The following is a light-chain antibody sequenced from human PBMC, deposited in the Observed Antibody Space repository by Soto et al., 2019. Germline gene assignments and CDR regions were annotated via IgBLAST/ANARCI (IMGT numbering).Light chain of an antibody. CDR2: RAS. V-gene: IGKV3-15*01. CDR1: QSISSN. J-gene: IGKJ1*01. Sequence: EIVMTQSPATLSVSPGERATLSCRASQSISSNLAWYQQKLGQAPRLLIYRASTRATGIPARFSGSWSGTEFTLTISSLQSEDFALYYCHQYENWPKTFGQGTKVEI. CDR3: HQYENWPKT.